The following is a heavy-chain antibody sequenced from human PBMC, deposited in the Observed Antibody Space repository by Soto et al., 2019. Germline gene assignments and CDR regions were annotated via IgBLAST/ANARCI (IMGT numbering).Heavy chain of an antibody. V-gene: IGHV3-15*07. CDR3: TTDSRVVLRYLDWLSIDY. CDR1: GFTFSNAW. J-gene: IGHJ4*02. D-gene: IGHD3-9*01. Sequence: GGSLRLSCAASGFTFSNAWMNWVRQAPGKGLEWVGRIKSKTDGGTTDYAAPVKGRFTISRDDSKNTLYLQMNSLKTEDTAVYYCTTDSRVVLRYLDWLSIDYWGQGTLVTVFS. CDR2: IKSKTDGGTT.